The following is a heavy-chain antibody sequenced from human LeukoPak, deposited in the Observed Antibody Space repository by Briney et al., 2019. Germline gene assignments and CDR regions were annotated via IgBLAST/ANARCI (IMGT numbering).Heavy chain of an antibody. J-gene: IGHJ4*02. CDR3: VKSRGSSYYYFDS. CDR1: GGSINTFDYY. Sequence: SETLSLTCVVSGGSINTFDYYGGWIRQPPGKGLEWIGGIYHSGRTYYNPSLKSRVTISVETSRNQISLKVYSVTAADTAVYYCVKSRGSSYYYFDSWGQGTLVAVSS. V-gene: IGHV4-39*01. D-gene: IGHD6-13*01. CDR2: IYHSGRT.